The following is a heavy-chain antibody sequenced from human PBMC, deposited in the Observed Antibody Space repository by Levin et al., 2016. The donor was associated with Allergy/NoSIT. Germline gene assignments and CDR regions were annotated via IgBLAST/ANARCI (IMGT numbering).Heavy chain of an antibody. V-gene: IGHV4-59*01. J-gene: IGHJ4*02. D-gene: IGHD1-26*01. Sequence: RQAPGKGLEWIGYIYYSGSTNYNPSLKSRVTISVDTSKNQFSLKLSSVTAADTAVYYCARGIVGATASFDYWGQGTLVTVSS. CDR3: ARGIVGATASFDY. CDR2: IYYSGST.